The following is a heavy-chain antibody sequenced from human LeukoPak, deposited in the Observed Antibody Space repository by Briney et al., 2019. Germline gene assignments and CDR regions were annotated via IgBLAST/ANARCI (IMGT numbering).Heavy chain of an antibody. CDR2: INPNNGAT. CDR3: ATVTFGYYYGSGTYSD. D-gene: IGHD3-10*01. CDR1: GYTFTGYY. V-gene: IGHV1-2*02. J-gene: IGHJ4*02. Sequence: ASVKVSCKASGYTFTGYYMHWVRQAPGQGLEWMGWINPNNGATNYAQKFRGRVTMTRDTSISTAYMELSRLSSDDTAVYYCATVTFGYYYGSGTYSDCGQGSLVIASS.